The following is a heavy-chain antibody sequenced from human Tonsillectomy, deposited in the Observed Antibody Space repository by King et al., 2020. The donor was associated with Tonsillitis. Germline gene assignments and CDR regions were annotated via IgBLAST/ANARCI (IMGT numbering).Heavy chain of an antibody. CDR3: AKENNYYDSSGYYVSWFDP. CDR2: FSWNSGSI. Sequence: VQLVESGGGLVQPGRSLRLSCAASGFTFDDYAMHWVRQAPGKGLELVSGFSWNSGSIGYADSVKGRFTISRDNAKNSLYLQMNSLRAEDTALYYCAKENNYYDSSGYYVSWFDPWGQGTLVTVSS. D-gene: IGHD3-22*01. V-gene: IGHV3-9*01. J-gene: IGHJ5*02. CDR1: GFTFDDYA.